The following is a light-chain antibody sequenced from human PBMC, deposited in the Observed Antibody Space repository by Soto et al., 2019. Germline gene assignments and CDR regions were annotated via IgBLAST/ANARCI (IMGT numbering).Light chain of an antibody. CDR3: KQYNNWYS. CDR1: QSVRND. V-gene: IGKV3-15*01. J-gene: IGKJ2*03. Sequence: EIVMTQSPATLSVSPGERATISCRASQSVRNDLAWYQLKAGKAPRVLVYGASTTAAGVPATFRGSGSGTEFTLIITSLQSEDSAVYYCKQYNNWYSFGQGTKLEI. CDR2: GAS.